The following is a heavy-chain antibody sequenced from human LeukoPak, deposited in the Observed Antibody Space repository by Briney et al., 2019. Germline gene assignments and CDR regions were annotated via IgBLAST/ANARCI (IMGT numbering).Heavy chain of an antibody. J-gene: IGHJ5*02. V-gene: IGHV4-39*01. Sequence: SETLSLTCSVSDGSISSRNFYWGWIRQPPGKGLEWIVSIYYSGSTYYNPSLKSRVTISVDTSKNQFSLKLSSVTAADTAVYYCARHHPHNIVVVPAAPGEFDPWGQGTLVTVSS. CDR1: DGSISSRNFY. CDR3: ARHHPHNIVVVPAAPGEFDP. D-gene: IGHD2-2*01. CDR2: IYYSGST.